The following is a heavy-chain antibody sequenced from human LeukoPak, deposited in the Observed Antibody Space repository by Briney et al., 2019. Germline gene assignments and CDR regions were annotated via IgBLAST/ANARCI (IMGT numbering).Heavy chain of an antibody. CDR1: GGSISSYY. J-gene: IGHJ4*02. D-gene: IGHD6-19*01. Sequence: SETLSLTCTVSGGSISSYYWSWIRQSAGKGLEWIGYIYYSGSTNYNPSLRSRVTISLDTSKNQFSLKLSSVTAADTAVYYCARLRDSSGWYHMDYWGQGTLVTVSS. CDR2: IYYSGST. V-gene: IGHV4-59*08. CDR3: ARLRDSSGWYHMDY.